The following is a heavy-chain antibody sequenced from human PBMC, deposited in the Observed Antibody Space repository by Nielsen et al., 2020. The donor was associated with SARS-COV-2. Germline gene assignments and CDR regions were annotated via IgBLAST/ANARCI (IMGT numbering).Heavy chain of an antibody. CDR2: ISYDGSNK. Sequence: GALRLSCAASGFTFSSYAMHWVRQAPGKGLEWVAVISYDGSNKYYADSVKGRFTISRDNSKNTLYLQMNSLRAEDTAVYYCARDIITGTTGLDYWGQGTLVTVSS. J-gene: IGHJ4*02. V-gene: IGHV3-30-3*01. CDR3: ARDIITGTTGLDY. D-gene: IGHD1-20*01. CDR1: GFTFSSYA.